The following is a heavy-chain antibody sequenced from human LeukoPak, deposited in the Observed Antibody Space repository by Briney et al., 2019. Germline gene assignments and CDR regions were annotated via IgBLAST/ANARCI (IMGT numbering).Heavy chain of an antibody. CDR1: GFTFSSYW. CDR3: ARDYSSWFDY. CDR2: INSDGSTT. D-gene: IGHD6-6*01. Sequence: PGGSLRLSCAASGFTFSSYWIHWVRQAPGKGLVWVSIINSDGSTTNYADSVKGRFTISRDNAKNTLYLQLNSLRPEDTAVYYYARDYSSWFDYWGQGTLVTVSS. J-gene: IGHJ4*02. V-gene: IGHV3-74*01.